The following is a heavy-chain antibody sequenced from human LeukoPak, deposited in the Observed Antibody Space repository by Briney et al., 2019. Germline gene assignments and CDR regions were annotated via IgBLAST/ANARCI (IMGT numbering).Heavy chain of an antibody. CDR2: IYTSGST. D-gene: IGHD4-17*01. V-gene: IGHV4-4*07. CDR3: ARVSLLDTLRYYGMGV. CDR1: GGSISSYY. J-gene: IGHJ6*02. Sequence: SETLSLTCTVSGGSISSYYWSWIRQPAGKGLEWIGRIYTSGSTNYNPSLKSRVTMSVDTSKNQFSLKLSSVTAADTAVYYCARVSLLDTLRYYGMGVWGQGTTVTVSS.